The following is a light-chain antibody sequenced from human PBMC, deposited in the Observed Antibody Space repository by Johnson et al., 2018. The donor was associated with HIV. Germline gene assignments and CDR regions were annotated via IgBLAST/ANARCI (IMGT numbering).Light chain of an antibody. V-gene: IGLV1-51*02. CDR3: GTWDSSLRVGF. CDR1: SSNIGNNY. CDR2: VNN. J-gene: IGLJ1*01. Sequence: QSVLTQPPSVSAAPGQKVTISCSGSSSNIGNNYVSWYQQLPGTAPKLLIYVNNKRPSGIPDRFSGSKSGTSATLGITGLQTGDEADYYCGTWDSSLRVGFFGTGTKVTVL.